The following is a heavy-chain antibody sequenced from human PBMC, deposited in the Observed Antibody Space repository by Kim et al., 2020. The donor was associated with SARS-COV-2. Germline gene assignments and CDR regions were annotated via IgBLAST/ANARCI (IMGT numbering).Heavy chain of an antibody. V-gene: IGHV3-11*06. Sequence: KGRFTISRDNAKNSLYLQMNSLRAEDTAVYYCARDGYGSGSYYNLYYFDYWGQGTLVTVSS. D-gene: IGHD3-10*01. J-gene: IGHJ4*02. CDR3: ARDGYGSGSYYNLYYFDY.